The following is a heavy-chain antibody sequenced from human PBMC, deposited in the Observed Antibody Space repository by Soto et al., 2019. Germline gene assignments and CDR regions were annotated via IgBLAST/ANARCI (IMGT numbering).Heavy chain of an antibody. J-gene: IGHJ6*02. V-gene: IGHV4-34*01. CDR3: ARGEGGSSWYFGTRSLYYYGMDV. Sequence: SETLSLTCAVYGGSFSGYYWSWTRQPPGKGLEWIGEINHSGSTNYNPSLKSRVTISVDTSKNQFSLKLSSVTAADTAVYYCARGEGGSSWYFGTRSLYYYGMDVWGQGTTVTVSS. CDR2: INHSGST. D-gene: IGHD6-13*01. CDR1: GGSFSGYY.